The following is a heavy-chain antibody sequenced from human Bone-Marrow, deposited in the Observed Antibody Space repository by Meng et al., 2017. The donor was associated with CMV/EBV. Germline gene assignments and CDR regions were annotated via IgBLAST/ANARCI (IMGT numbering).Heavy chain of an antibody. D-gene: IGHD3-22*01. CDR1: GYTFTSYD. CDR3: ARDGTSRLDRSGYYRDFEY. V-gene: IGHV1-8*02. J-gene: IGHJ4*02. Sequence: ASVKVSCKASGYTFTSYDINWVRQATGQGLEWMGWMNPNSGNTGYAQKFQGRVTMTRNTSISTAYMELSSLRSEDTAVYYCARDGTSRLDRSGYYRDFEYWGQGTLVTVSS. CDR2: MNPNSGNT.